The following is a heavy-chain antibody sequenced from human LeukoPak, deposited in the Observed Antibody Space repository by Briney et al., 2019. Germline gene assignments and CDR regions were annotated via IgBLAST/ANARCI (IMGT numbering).Heavy chain of an antibody. Sequence: GGSLRLSCAATGFTFSRYWMSWLRQAPGKGLEWVANIKQGGSEKYYVDSVEGRFTISRDNTKNSVFLQVDSLRVEDTAIYYCARADSNSWYELWGQGTLVTVSS. CDR3: ARADSNSWYEL. CDR1: GFTFSRYW. V-gene: IGHV3-7*01. J-gene: IGHJ4*02. D-gene: IGHD2/OR15-2a*01. CDR2: IKQGGSEK.